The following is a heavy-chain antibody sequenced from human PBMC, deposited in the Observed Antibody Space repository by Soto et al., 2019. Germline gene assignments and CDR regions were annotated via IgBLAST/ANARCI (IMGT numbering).Heavy chain of an antibody. J-gene: IGHJ4*02. Sequence: GGSLRLSCAASGFTFSSYAMSWVRQAPGKGLEWVSAISGSGGSTYYADSVKGRFTISRDNSKNTLYLQMNSLRAEDTAVYYCAKDTFSYCSSTSCYPSYFDYWGQGTLVTVSS. D-gene: IGHD2-2*01. CDR2: ISGSGGST. CDR3: AKDTFSYCSSTSCYPSYFDY. V-gene: IGHV3-23*01. CDR1: GFTFSSYA.